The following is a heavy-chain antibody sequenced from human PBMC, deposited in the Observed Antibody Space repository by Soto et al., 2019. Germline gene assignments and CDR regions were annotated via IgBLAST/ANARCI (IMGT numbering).Heavy chain of an antibody. V-gene: IGHV4-59*01. CDR3: ARLPWADYGGIFEP. D-gene: IGHD4-17*01. CDR2: IHYSGST. CDR1: GGSISNYY. Sequence: PSETLSLTCTVSGGSISNYYWSWIRHPPGKKLEWIGNIHYSGSTNYNPALKSRVTISGDTSKNQFSLKLYSVTTADTAMYYCARLPWADYGGIFEPWGQGTLVTVSS. J-gene: IGHJ5*02.